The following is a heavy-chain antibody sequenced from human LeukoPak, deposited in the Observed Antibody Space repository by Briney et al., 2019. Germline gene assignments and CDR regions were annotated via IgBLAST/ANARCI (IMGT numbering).Heavy chain of an antibody. V-gene: IGHV3-23*01. Sequence: GGSLRLFCAASGFTFSSYAMSWVRQAPGKGLEWVSAISGSGGSTYYADSVKGRFTISRDNSKNTLYLQMNSLRAEDTAVYYCAKDSMKYQLLTSANFDYWGQGTLVTVSS. CDR3: AKDSMKYQLLTSANFDY. J-gene: IGHJ4*02. CDR2: ISGSGGST. CDR1: GFTFSSYA. D-gene: IGHD2-2*01.